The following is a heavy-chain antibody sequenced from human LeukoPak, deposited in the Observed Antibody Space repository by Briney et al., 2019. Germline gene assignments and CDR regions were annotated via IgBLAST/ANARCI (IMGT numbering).Heavy chain of an antibody. CDR3: AKVAGYLYYFDY. D-gene: IGHD5-12*01. Sequence: GGSLRLSCAASGFTFSSYALSWDRKAPGQGLEWVSAISGSGGSTYYADSVKGRFTISRDNSKNTLYLQMNSLRAEDTAVYYCAKVAGYLYYFDYWGQGTLVTVSS. J-gene: IGHJ4*02. V-gene: IGHV3-23*01. CDR2: ISGSGGST. CDR1: GFTFSSYA.